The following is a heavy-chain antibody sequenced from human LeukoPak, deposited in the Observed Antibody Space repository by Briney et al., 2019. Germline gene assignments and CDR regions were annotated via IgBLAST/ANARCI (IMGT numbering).Heavy chain of an antibody. CDR3: AKPSLVYDTSGNFYFDF. CDR2: IRYDGVKE. Sequence: GGSLRSSCPAPGFTFSSFGLPWVRQAPGKGLEWVAYIRYDGVKEYYADSVKGRFTISRDNSKNTLYLEMNSLRAEDTAVYYCAKPSLVYDTSGNFYFDFWGQGTLLTVSS. J-gene: IGHJ4*02. D-gene: IGHD3-22*01. V-gene: IGHV3-30*02. CDR1: GFTFSSFG.